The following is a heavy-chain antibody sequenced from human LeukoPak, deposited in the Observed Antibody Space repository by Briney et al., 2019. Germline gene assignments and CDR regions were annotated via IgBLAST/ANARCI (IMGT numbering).Heavy chain of an antibody. D-gene: IGHD6-19*01. J-gene: IGHJ4*02. V-gene: IGHV3-30*01. CDR3: ARDVSSGWYLTDY. CDR2: ISYDGSNK. CDR1: GFTFSSYA. Sequence: GGSLRLSCAASGFTFSSYAMHWVRQAPGKGLEWVAVISYDGSNKYYADSVKGRFTISRDNSKNTPYLQMNSLRAEDTAVYYCARDVSSGWYLTDYWGQGTLVTVSS.